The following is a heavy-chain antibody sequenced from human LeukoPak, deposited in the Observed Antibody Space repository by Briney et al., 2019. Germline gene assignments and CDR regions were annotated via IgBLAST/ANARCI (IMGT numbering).Heavy chain of an antibody. CDR2: INSDGSST. CDR3: AREYSSSWLNWFDP. Sequence: GGSLRLSCAASGFTLSSYWMHRVRQAPGKGLVWVSRINSDGSSTSYADSVKGRFTISRDNAKNTLYLQMNSLRAEDTAVYYCAREYSSSWLNWFDPWGQGTLVTVSS. D-gene: IGHD6-13*01. CDR1: GFTLSSYW. V-gene: IGHV3-74*01. J-gene: IGHJ5*02.